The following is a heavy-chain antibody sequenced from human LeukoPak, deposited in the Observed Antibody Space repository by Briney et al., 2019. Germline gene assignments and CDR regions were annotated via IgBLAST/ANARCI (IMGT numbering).Heavy chain of an antibody. Sequence: GASVKVSCKASGYTFTGYYMHWVRQAPGQGLEWMGWINPNSGGTNYAQKFQGRVTMTRDTSISTAYMELSRLRSDDTAVYYCARERHYYDSSGYYGAEYFQHWGQGTLVTVSS. J-gene: IGHJ1*01. CDR1: GYTFTGYY. CDR3: ARERHYYDSSGYYGAEYFQH. CDR2: INPNSGGT. D-gene: IGHD3-22*01. V-gene: IGHV1-2*02.